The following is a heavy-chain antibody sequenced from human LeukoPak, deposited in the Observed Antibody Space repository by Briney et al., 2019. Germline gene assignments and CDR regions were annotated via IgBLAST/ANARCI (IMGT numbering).Heavy chain of an antibody. CDR3: ARVEDMGDYRYWYFEV. CDR1: GGSINY. D-gene: IGHD1-26*01. V-gene: IGHV4-39*01. Sequence: SETLSLTCTVSGGSINYGGWIRHPPGQGLEWTGSIYYSGTTYYNPSLKSRVTIFVDTSKNQFSLKLSSVTAADTAVYYCARVEDMGDYRYWYFEVWGRGTLVAVSS. CDR2: IYYSGTT. J-gene: IGHJ2*01.